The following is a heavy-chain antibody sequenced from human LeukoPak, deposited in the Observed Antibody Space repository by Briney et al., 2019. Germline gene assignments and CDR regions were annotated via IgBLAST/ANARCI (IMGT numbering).Heavy chain of an antibody. CDR2: IRYDGSNK. D-gene: IGHD4-17*01. V-gene: IGHV3-30*02. J-gene: IGHJ4*02. CDR3: AKGPPHDYGDYQFDY. CDR1: GFTFSSYG. Sequence: GGSLRLSCAASGFTFSSYGMHWVRQGPGKGLEWVALIRYDGSNKYYADSVKGRLTISRDNSKNTLYLQMNSLRAEDTAVYFCAKGPPHDYGDYQFDYWGQGTLVTVSS.